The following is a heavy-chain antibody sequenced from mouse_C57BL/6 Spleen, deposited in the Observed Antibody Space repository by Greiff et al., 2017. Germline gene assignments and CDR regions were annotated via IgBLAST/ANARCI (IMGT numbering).Heavy chain of an antibody. CDR2: ISYDGSN. V-gene: IGHV3-6*01. J-gene: IGHJ2*01. CDR1: GYSITSGYY. CDR3: ARSSYYDGLDY. Sequence: EVKLQESGPGLVKPSQSLSLTCSVTGYSITSGYYWNWIRQFPGNKLEWMGYISYDGSNNYNPSLKNRISITRDTSKNQFFLKLNSVTTEDTATYYCARSSYYDGLDYWGQGTTLTVSS. D-gene: IGHD1-1*01.